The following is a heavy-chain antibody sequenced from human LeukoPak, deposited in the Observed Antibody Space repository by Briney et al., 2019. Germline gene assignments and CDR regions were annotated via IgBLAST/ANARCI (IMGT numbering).Heavy chain of an antibody. CDR2: INHSGST. CDR1: GGSFSGYY. Sequence: SETLSLTCAVYGGSFSGYYWSWIRQPPGKGLEWIGEINHSGSTNYNPSLKSRVTISVDMSKNQFSLKLSSVTAADTAVYYCARENYYDSSGAFDIWGQGTMVTVSS. D-gene: IGHD3-22*01. J-gene: IGHJ3*02. CDR3: ARENYYDSSGAFDI. V-gene: IGHV4-34*01.